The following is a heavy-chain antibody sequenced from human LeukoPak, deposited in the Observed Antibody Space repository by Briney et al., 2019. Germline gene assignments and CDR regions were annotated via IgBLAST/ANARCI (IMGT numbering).Heavy chain of an antibody. CDR2: IRIGGGGT. J-gene: IGHJ4*02. D-gene: IGHD2-2*01. CDR1: GFTITNYA. Sequence: GGSLRLSCAASGFTITNYAMTWVRQAPGKGLEWVSAIRIGGGGTEYADSAKGRFTISRDTSNNTLYLQMNSLRVEDTALYHCATRSTSDFWFFDSWGQGTLVTVSS. V-gene: IGHV3-23*01. CDR3: ATRSTSDFWFFDS.